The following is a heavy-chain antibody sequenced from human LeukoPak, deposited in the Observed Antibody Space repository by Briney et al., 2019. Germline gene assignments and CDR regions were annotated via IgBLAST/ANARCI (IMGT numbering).Heavy chain of an antibody. D-gene: IGHD3-22*01. CDR1: GDTFSSFA. CDR3: ARTYYYDSSTYYLTYYFDY. V-gene: IGHV1-69*05. Sequence: ASVKVSCKASGDTFSSFAFSWVRQAPGQGLEWMGGIIPIFSTANYAQKFQGRVTITTDESTSTAYMELSSLRSEDTAVYYCARTYYYDSSTYYLTYYFDYWGKGTLVSVSS. CDR2: IIPIFSTA. J-gene: IGHJ4*02.